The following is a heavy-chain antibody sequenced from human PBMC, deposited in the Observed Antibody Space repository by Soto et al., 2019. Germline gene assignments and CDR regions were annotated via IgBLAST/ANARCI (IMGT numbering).Heavy chain of an antibody. CDR2: IKRKTDGGTT. J-gene: IGHJ4*02. Sequence: GGSLRLSCVASGFSFSDAWMNWVRQAPGKGLEWVGRIKRKTDGGTTDYAAPVKGRFTLSRDDSKNTLFLEMNRLKMEDTAVYYCAASDSYGSGSFPFWGQGTLVTVSS. V-gene: IGHV3-15*07. CDR1: GFSFSDAW. CDR3: AASDSYGSGSFPF. D-gene: IGHD3-10*01.